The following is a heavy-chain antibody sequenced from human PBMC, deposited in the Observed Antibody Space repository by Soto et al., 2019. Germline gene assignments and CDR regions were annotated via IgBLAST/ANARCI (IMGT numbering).Heavy chain of an antibody. Sequence: GASVKVSCKASGYTFTSYYMHWVRQAPGQGLEWMGIINPSGGSTSYAQKFQGRVTMTRDTSTSTVYMELSSLRSEDMAVYYCARGGTMIVVVAPDAFDIWGQGTMVTVSS. J-gene: IGHJ3*02. CDR1: GYTFTSYY. V-gene: IGHV1-46*01. D-gene: IGHD3-22*01. CDR2: INPSGGST. CDR3: ARGGTMIVVVAPDAFDI.